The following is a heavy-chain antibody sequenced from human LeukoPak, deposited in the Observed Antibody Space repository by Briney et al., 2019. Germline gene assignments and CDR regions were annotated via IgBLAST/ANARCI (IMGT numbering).Heavy chain of an antibody. CDR1: GFTFSNYE. Sequence: QTGGSLRLSCAASGFTFSNYEMNWVRLAPGKGLEWVSYITTSGSTKYYADSVKGRFTISRDNAKNSLYLQTNSLRAEDTAVYYCAKDPAIITVAGTGFDYWGQGTLVTVSS. CDR3: AKDPAIITVAGTGFDY. V-gene: IGHV3-48*03. CDR2: ITTSGSTK. D-gene: IGHD6-19*01. J-gene: IGHJ4*02.